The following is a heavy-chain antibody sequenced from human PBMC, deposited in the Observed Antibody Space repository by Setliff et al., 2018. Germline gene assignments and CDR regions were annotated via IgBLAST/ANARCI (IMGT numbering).Heavy chain of an antibody. J-gene: IGHJ6*03. CDR2: MNPNSGNT. CDR3: ARALIHSSSWYREYYYYYMDV. Sequence: VASVKVSCKTSGYTFTNYDINWVRQATGQGLEWMGWMNPNSGNTGYAQNFQGRVSMTRNTSISTAYMELSSLRAEDTAVYYCARALIHSSSWYREYYYYYMDVWGKGTTVTV. CDR1: GYTFTNYD. D-gene: IGHD6-13*01. V-gene: IGHV1-8*02.